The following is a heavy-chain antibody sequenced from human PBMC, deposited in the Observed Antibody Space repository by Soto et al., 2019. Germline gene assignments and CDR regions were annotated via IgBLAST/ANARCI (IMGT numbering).Heavy chain of an antibody. V-gene: IGHV4-59*01. CDR1: GGSISSYY. J-gene: IGHJ4*02. CDR2: IYYSGST. Sequence: QVQLQESGPGLVKPSETLSLTCTVSGGSISSYYWSWIRQPPGKGLEWIGYIYYSGSTNYNPSLKXRXTXSXXTSKNQFSLKLSSVTAADTAVYYCARRPTERWLHLGSYFDYWGQGTLVTVSS. D-gene: IGHD5-12*01. CDR3: ARRPTERWLHLGSYFDY.